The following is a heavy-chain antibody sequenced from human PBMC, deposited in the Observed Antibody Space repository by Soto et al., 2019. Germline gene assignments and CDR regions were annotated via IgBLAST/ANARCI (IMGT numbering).Heavy chain of an antibody. CDR3: ARQEVPQWFTKGYYGMDV. CDR1: GGSFSGYY. D-gene: IGHD2-8*01. J-gene: IGHJ6*02. Sequence: SETLSLTCAVYGGSFSGYYWTWIRQPPGKGLEWIGEINHRGNTNYNPSLKSRVTISVDTSKNQFSLKLTSVTAADTAVYYCARQEVPQWFTKGYYGMDVWDQGTTVTVSS. CDR2: INHRGNT. V-gene: IGHV4-34*01.